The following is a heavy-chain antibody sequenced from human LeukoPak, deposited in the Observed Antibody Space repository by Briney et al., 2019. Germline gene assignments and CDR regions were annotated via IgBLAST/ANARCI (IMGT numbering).Heavy chain of an antibody. Sequence: ASVKVSCKASGYTFTGYYMHWVRQAPGQGLEWMGWINPNSGGTNYAQKFQGRVTMTRDTSISTAYMELSRLRSDDTAVYYCARGRWVATIMYYFDYWGQGTLVTVSS. CDR1: GYTFTGYY. V-gene: IGHV1-2*02. D-gene: IGHD5-24*01. CDR2: INPNSGGT. CDR3: ARGRWVATIMYYFDY. J-gene: IGHJ4*02.